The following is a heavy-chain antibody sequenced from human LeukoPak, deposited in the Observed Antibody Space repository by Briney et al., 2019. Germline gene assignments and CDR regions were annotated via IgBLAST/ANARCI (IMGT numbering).Heavy chain of an antibody. D-gene: IGHD1-1*01. CDR2: VSGSGGHT. CDR3: MKGRVVQVAALAGGSAP. J-gene: IGHJ5*02. V-gene: IGHV3-23*01. Sequence: GGSLRLSCEASGFIFSIYAMSRVRQAPGKGLQWVAAVSGSGGHTYSADWVKGRFTISRDNSKNRVYLEMKSLRVEDTAVYYCMKGRVVQVAALAGGSAPWGKGTLVTVFS. CDR1: GFIFSIYA.